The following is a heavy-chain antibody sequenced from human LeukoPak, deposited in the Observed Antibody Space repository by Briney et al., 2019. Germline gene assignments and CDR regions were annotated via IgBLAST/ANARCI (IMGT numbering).Heavy chain of an antibody. CDR1: GGSFSGYY. V-gene: IGHV4-34*01. CDR3: ARPLGVTIFGVVTYKDAFDI. Sequence: SETLSLTCAVYGGSFSGYYWSWIRQPPGKGLEWIGEINHSGSTNYSPSLKSRVTISVDTSKNQFSLKLSSVTAADTAVYYCARPLGVTIFGVVTYKDAFDIWGQGTMVTVSS. D-gene: IGHD3-3*01. CDR2: INHSGST. J-gene: IGHJ3*02.